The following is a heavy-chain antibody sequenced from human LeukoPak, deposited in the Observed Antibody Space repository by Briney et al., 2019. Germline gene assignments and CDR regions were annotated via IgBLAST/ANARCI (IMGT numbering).Heavy chain of an antibody. Sequence: PGRSLRLSCAASGFTFSSYAMHWVRQAPGKGLEWVAVISYDGSNKYYADSVKGRFTISRDNSKNTLYLQMNSLRAEDTAVYYCAREVRGVPDYWGQGTLVTVSS. CDR1: GFTFSSYA. V-gene: IGHV3-30-3*01. J-gene: IGHJ4*02. CDR3: AREVRGVPDY. CDR2: ISYDGSNK. D-gene: IGHD3-10*01.